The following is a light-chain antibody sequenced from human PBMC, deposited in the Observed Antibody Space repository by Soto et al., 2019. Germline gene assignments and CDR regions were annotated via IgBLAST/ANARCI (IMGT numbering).Light chain of an antibody. Sequence: QSALTQPASVSGSPGQSITISCTGTDSDVGGYNYVSWYQQHPGKAPKLMIYEVNKRPSGVPDRSSGSKSGNTASLTVSGLQAEDEADYYCSSYAGSSNVFGTGTKLTVL. CDR3: SSYAGSSNV. V-gene: IGLV2-8*01. J-gene: IGLJ1*01. CDR2: EVN. CDR1: DSDVGGYNY.